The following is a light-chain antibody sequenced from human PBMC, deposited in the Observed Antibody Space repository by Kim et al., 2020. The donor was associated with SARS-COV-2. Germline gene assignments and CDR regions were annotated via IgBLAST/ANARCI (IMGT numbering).Light chain of an antibody. Sequence: SYELTQPLSVSVALGQTARITCGGNNIGSKNVHWYQQKPGQAPVLVIYRDSNRPSGIPERFSGSNSGNTATLTISRAQAGDEADYYCQVWASSTAWGFGG. CDR1: NIGSKN. V-gene: IGLV3-9*01. J-gene: IGLJ3*02. CDR3: QVWASSTAWG. CDR2: RDS.